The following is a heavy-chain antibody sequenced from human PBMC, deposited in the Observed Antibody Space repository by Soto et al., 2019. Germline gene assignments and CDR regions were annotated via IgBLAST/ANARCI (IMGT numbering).Heavy chain of an antibody. V-gene: IGHV1-69*01. CDR2: IVPLSGAT. CDR3: ARGGVDTVTFDY. Sequence: QVQLVQSGAEMKKPGSSVKVSCKASGGSLNNYLITWVRQAPGQGLEWLGEIVPLSGATNSAQKFQGRVTITADDSTKTVYMELRSLRPEDTAMYFCARGGVDTVTFDYWGQGTLVTVSS. CDR1: GGSLNNYL. J-gene: IGHJ4*02. D-gene: IGHD5-18*01.